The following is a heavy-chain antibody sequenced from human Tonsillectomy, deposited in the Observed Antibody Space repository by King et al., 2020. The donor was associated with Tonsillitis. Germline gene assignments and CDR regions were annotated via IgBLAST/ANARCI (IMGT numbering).Heavy chain of an antibody. CDR1: GFTFSSYA. J-gene: IGHJ4*02. CDR2: ISYDGSNK. CDR3: AREGXSSGYSWSYFDX. V-gene: IGHV3-30*04. Sequence: VQLVESGGGVVQPGRSLRLSCAASGFTFSSYAMHWVRQAPGKGLEWVAVISYDGSNKYYADSVKGRFTISRDNSKNTLYLQMNSLRAEDTAVHYCAREGXSSGYSWSYFDXWGXGTLVTVSS. D-gene: IGHD3-22*01.